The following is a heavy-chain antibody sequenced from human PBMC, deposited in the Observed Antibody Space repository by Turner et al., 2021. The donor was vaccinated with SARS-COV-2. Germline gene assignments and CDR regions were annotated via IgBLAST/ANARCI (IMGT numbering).Heavy chain of an antibody. Sequence: QVQLVESGGGVVQPGRSLRLSCAASGFTFSSYGMHWVRQAPGKGLVWVAVISYDGSNKYYADSVKGRFTISRDNSKNTLYLQMDSLRAEDTAVYYCANGGYCTNGVCSRVPSHFDYWGQGTLVTVSS. CDR3: ANGGYCTNGVCSRVPSHFDY. J-gene: IGHJ4*02. D-gene: IGHD2-8*01. CDR1: GFTFSSYG. V-gene: IGHV3-30*18. CDR2: ISYDGSNK.